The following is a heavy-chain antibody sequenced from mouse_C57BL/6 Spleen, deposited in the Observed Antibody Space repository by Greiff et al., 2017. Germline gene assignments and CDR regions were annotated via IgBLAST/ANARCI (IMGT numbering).Heavy chain of an antibody. CDR3: ARRGSNLYAMDD. V-gene: IGHV2-2*01. J-gene: IGHJ4*01. CDR1: GFSLTSYG. CDR2: IWSGGSP. D-gene: IGHD2-5*01. Sequence: VMLVESGPGLVQPSQSLSITCTVSGFSLTSYGVHWVRQSPGKGLAWLGVIWSGGSPDYNAAFISRLSIIKDNSKSQFFFKMNSLQADDTAIYYCARRGSNLYAMDDWGQGTSVTVSS.